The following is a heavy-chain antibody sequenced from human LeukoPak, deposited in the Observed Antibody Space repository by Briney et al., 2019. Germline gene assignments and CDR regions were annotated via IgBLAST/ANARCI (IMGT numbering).Heavy chain of an antibody. V-gene: IGHV1-18*04. CDR2: ISAYNGNT. CDR3: ARDAPTYYGDPLDY. J-gene: IGHJ4*02. Sequence: ASVKVSCKASGYTFTGNYMHWVRQAPGQGLEWMGWISAYNGNTNYAQKLQGRVTMTTDTSTSTAYMELRSLRSDDTAVYYCARDAPTYYGDPLDYWGQGTLVTVSS. CDR1: GYTFTGNY. D-gene: IGHD4-17*01.